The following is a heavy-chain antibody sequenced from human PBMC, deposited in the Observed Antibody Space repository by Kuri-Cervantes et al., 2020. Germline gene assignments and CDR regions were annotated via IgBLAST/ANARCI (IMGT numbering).Heavy chain of an antibody. V-gene: IGHV4-34*01. Sequence: SETLSLTCAVYGGSFSGYYWSWIRQPPGKGLEWIGEISHSGSTNYNPSLKSRVTISVDTSKNQFSLKLSSVTAADTAVYYCASSRRIVVVPAARRYNWFDPWGQGTLVTVSS. CDR2: ISHSGST. D-gene: IGHD2-2*01. J-gene: IGHJ5*02. CDR3: ASSRRIVVVPAARRYNWFDP. CDR1: GGSFSGYY.